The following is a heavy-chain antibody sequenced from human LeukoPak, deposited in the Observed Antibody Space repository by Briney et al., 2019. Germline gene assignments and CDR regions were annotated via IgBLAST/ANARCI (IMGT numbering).Heavy chain of an antibody. CDR2: INPNSGGT. V-gene: IGHV1-2*02. CDR3: AREWAYYGSGSYLPRDY. CDR1: GYTFTGYW. J-gene: IGHJ4*02. D-gene: IGHD3-10*01. Sequence: GASVKVSCKAFGYTFTGYWMHWVRQAPGQGLEWMGWINPNSGGTNYAQKFQGRVTMTRDTSISTAYMELSRLRSDDTAVYYCAREWAYYGSGSYLPRDYWGQGTLVTVSS.